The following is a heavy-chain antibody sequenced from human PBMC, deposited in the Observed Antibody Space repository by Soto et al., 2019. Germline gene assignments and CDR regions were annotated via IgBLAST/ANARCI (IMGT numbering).Heavy chain of an antibody. J-gene: IGHJ4*02. CDR1: GFRFASYG. CDR3: ARVPEAGRPLFDY. Sequence: GGSLRLSCVASGFRFASYGFHWVRQAPGKGLEWVAVIINDGSEKNHADSVKDRFTISRDNSKNTLYLQMDSLRAGDTALYYCARVPEAGRPLFDYWGQGALVT. CDR2: IINDGSEK. V-gene: IGHV3-33*05. D-gene: IGHD6-6*01.